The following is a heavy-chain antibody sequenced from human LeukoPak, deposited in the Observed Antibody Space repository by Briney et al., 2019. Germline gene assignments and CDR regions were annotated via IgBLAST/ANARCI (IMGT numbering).Heavy chain of an antibody. V-gene: IGHV3-48*02. D-gene: IGHD3-10*01. J-gene: IGHJ4*02. CDR1: GFTFSSYS. CDR3: AREGRWFRELFRFDY. Sequence: PWGSLRLSCAASGFTFSSYSMNWVRQAPGKGLEWVGYISSSSSTIYCADSVKGRFTISRDNAKNSLYLQMNSLRDEDTAVYYCAREGRWFRELFRFDYWGQGTLVTVSS. CDR2: ISSSSSTI.